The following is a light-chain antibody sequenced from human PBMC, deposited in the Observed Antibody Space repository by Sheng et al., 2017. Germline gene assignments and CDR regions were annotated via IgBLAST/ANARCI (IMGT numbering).Light chain of an antibody. V-gene: IGKV3D-20*02. CDR3: QQRSDWPPT. J-gene: IGKJ2*01. CDR1: QTITNNY. Sequence: EIVLTQSPGTLPLSPGERATLSCWASQTITNNYLAWYQQKPGQSPRLLIYDASNRATGIPDRFSGSGSGTDFTLTITSLEAEDFAVYFCQQRSDWPPTFGQGTKLDLK. CDR2: DAS.